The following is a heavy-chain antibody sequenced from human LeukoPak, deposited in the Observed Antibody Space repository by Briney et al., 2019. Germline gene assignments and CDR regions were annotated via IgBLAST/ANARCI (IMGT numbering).Heavy chain of an antibody. CDR1: GFTFSFYW. J-gene: IGHJ4*02. D-gene: IGHD1-26*01. V-gene: IGHV3-7*01. CDR2: INQDGSEI. Sequence: GGSLRLSCAASGFTFSFYWMNWVRRAPGKGLEWVANINQDGSEIYYVDSVKGRFTISRDNAKNSMFLQMDSLRAEDRAVYYCARVGVGRSWHFDYWGQGTLVTVSS. CDR3: ARVGVGRSWHFDY.